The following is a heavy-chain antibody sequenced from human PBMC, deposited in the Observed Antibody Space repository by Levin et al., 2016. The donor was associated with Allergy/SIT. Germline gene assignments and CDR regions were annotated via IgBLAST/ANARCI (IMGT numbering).Heavy chain of an antibody. V-gene: IGHV4-39*01. Sequence: SETLSLTCTVSGGSISSSSYYWGWIRQPPGKGLEWIGSIYYSGSTYYNPSLKSRVTISVDTSKNQFSLKLSSVTAADTAVYYCARHPQRFGEAYWYFDLWGRGTLVTVSS. J-gene: IGHJ2*01. D-gene: IGHD3-10*01. CDR3: ARHPQRFGEAYWYFDL. CDR1: GGSISSSSYY. CDR2: IYYSGST.